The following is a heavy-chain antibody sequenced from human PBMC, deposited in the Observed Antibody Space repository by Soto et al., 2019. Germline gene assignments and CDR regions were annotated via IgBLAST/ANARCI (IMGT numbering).Heavy chain of an antibody. CDR2: IYYSGST. CDR3: SSLLWFGESNFGFDY. V-gene: IGHV4-31*03. D-gene: IGHD3-10*01. J-gene: IGHJ4*02. Sequence: TSETLSLTCTVSGGSISSGGYYWSWIRQHPGKGMEWIGYIYYSGSTYYNPSLKSRVTISIDTSKNQFSLKLTSVTAADTAVYYCSSLLWFGESNFGFDYWGQGTLVTVSS. CDR1: GGSISSGGYY.